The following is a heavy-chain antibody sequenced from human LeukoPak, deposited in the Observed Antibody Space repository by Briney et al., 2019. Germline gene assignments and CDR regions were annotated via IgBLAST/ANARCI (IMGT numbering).Heavy chain of an antibody. CDR3: ARASVGLADAFDI. CDR1: GFTFSSYA. CDR2: ISYDGSNK. J-gene: IGHJ3*02. Sequence: GGSLRLSCAASGFTFSSYAMHWVRQAPGKGLEWVAVISYDGSNKYYADSVKGRFTISRDNSKNTLYLQMNSLRAEDTAVYYCARASVGLADAFDIWGQGTMVTVSS. V-gene: IGHV3-30*04.